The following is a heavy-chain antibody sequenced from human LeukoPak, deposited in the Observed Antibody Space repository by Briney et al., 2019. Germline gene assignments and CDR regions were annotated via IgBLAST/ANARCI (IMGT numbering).Heavy chain of an antibody. J-gene: IGHJ4*02. V-gene: IGHV4-39*01. CDR3: ARANEYASSGYYFFDY. Sequence: PSETLSLTCTVSGGSISSNTYYWGWIRQPPGKGLEWIGSIYYSGSTYYNPSPKSRVTISGDTSKNQFSLKLRSETATDTAVYYCARANEYASSGYYFFDYWGQGTLVTVSS. CDR1: GGSISSNTYY. D-gene: IGHD3-22*01. CDR2: IYYSGST.